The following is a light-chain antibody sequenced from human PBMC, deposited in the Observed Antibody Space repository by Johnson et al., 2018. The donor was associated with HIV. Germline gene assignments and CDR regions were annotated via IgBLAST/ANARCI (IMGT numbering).Light chain of an antibody. CDR3: GTWDSSLRTGF. J-gene: IGLJ1*01. Sequence: HSVLTQAPSVSAAPGQKVTISCSGSSSDMGNYAVSWYQQLPGTAPKLLIYENNKRPSGISDRFSGSKSGTSATLGIPGLQPGDEADYYCGTWDSSLRTGFFGTGTKVTVL. V-gene: IGLV1-51*02. CDR1: SSDMGNYA. CDR2: ENN.